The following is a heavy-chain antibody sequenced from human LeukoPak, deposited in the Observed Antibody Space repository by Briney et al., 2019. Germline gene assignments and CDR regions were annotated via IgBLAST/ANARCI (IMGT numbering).Heavy chain of an antibody. CDR3: VIEGPWGIPVPGGGPLDY. J-gene: IGHJ4*02. CDR1: GYTLTDLS. CDR2: FDPEDGRR. V-gene: IGHV1-24*01. D-gene: IGHD6-19*01. Sequence: GASVKVSCKVSGYTLTDLSMHWVRQAPGKGLEWMGGFDPEDGRRMYAQKFQDRVTVTEDTSTDTAYMELSSLRAEDTAAYYCVIEGPWGIPVPGGGPLDYWGQGTLVTVSS.